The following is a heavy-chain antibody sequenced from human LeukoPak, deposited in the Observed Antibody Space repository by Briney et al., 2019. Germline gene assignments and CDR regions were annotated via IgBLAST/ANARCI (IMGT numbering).Heavy chain of an antibody. Sequence: SETLSLTCTVSGXSISSYYWSWIRQPPGKGLEWIGYMHYSGSTNYNPSLKSRVTISVDTSKNQFSLKLSSVTAADTAVYYCARWILYSSGSYSDYWGQGTLVTVSS. CDR2: MHYSGST. D-gene: IGHD3-10*01. CDR1: GXSISSYY. V-gene: IGHV4-59*01. CDR3: ARWILYSSGSYSDY. J-gene: IGHJ4*02.